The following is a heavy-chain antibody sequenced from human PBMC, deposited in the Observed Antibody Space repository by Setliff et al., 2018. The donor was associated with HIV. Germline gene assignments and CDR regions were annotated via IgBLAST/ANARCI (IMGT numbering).Heavy chain of an antibody. CDR3: AGDYAGSGRPFDY. CDR2: FDSSGGT. CDR1: GDSVRSSRYY. Sequence: PSETLSLTCTVSGDSVRSSRYYWSWIRQPAGMGLEWIGRFDSSGGTDYNPSPKSRVTISKDTSKNQLSLKLTSVTAADTAVYFCAGDYAGSGRPFDYWGQGTLVTVSS. J-gene: IGHJ4*02. D-gene: IGHD6-19*01. V-gene: IGHV4-61*02.